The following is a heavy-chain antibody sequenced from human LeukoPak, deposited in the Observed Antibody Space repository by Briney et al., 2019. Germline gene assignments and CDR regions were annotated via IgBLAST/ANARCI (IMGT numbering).Heavy chain of an antibody. Sequence: SETLSLTCAVYGGSFSGYYWSWIRQPPGKGLEWIGEINHSGSTNYNPSLKSRVTISVDTSKNQFSLKLSSVTAADTAVYYCARAATGKNILTGSQSFRHYYYMDVWGKGTTVTVSS. CDR1: GGSFSGYY. J-gene: IGHJ6*03. CDR3: ARAATGKNILTGSQSFRHYYYMDV. CDR2: INHSGST. D-gene: IGHD3-9*01. V-gene: IGHV4-34*01.